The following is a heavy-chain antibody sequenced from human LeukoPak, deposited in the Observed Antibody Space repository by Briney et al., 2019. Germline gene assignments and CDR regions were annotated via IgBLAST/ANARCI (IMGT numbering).Heavy chain of an antibody. J-gene: IGHJ6*03. CDR1: GGSISSRSYH. CDR2: AYYSGST. V-gene: IGHV4-39*01. Sequence: SETLSLTCTVSGGSISSRSYHWVWIRQPPEKGLEWIGSAYYSGSTYYNPSLKSRVTISVDTSKNQFSLRLGSVTAADTAVYYCARRGGMATIPGYYHYYMDVWGKGTTVTVSS. D-gene: IGHD5-24*01. CDR3: ARRGGMATIPGYYHYYMDV.